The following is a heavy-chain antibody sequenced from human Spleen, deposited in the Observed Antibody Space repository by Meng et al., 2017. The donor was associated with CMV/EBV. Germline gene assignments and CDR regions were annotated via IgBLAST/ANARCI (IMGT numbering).Heavy chain of an antibody. D-gene: IGHD3-3*01. Sequence: GGSLRLSCEASGSTFGNSWMTWVRQAPGKGLEWVANIKEDGTDEYYVDSVKGRFTISRDNAENSLYLQMTSLRAEDTAVYYCARDGLLLSWPDTFWSGYSSHWGQGTLVTVSS. J-gene: IGHJ4*02. CDR1: GSTFGNSW. CDR3: ARDGLLLSWPDTFWSGYSSH. CDR2: IKEDGTDE. V-gene: IGHV3-7*01.